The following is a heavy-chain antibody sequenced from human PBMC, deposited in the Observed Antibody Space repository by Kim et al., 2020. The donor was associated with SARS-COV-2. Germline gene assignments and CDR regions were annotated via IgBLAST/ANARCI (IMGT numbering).Heavy chain of an antibody. V-gene: IGHV4-4*02. Sequence: SETLSLTCAVSGGSISSSNWWSWVRQPPGKGLEWIGEIYHSGSTNYNPSLKSRVTISVDKSKNQFSLKLSSVTAADTAVYYCARDLRFRDYYGSGSYGWFDPWGQGTLVSVSS. CDR2: IYHSGST. D-gene: IGHD3-10*01. CDR1: GGSISSSNW. CDR3: ARDLRFRDYYGSGSYGWFDP. J-gene: IGHJ5*02.